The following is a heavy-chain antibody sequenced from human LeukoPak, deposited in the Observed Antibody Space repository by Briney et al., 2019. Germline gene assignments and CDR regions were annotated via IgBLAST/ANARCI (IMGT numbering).Heavy chain of an antibody. Sequence: GGSLRLSCAASGFTFSSYTMSWVRQAPGKGKEWVSLISGSGGITYYADSVKGRFTISRDNSKNTLYLQMDSLRAEDTAVYYCAKDSAAVGSPTTDWGQGTLVTVSS. V-gene: IGHV3-23*01. CDR2: ISGSGGIT. CDR3: AKDSAAVGSPTTD. D-gene: IGHD6-13*01. J-gene: IGHJ4*02. CDR1: GFTFSSYT.